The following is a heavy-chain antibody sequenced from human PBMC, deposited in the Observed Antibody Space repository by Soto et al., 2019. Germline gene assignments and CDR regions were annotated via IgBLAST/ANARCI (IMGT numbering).Heavy chain of an antibody. J-gene: IGHJ5*02. CDR3: GRSRVPYRLDGFDP. Sequence: EVQLVESGGGLVQPGGSLRLSCAASGFTFSNYWMSWVRQAPGKGLEWVANIKQDGSEKYYVDSVQGRFSISRDNAKNSMYLQMNSLIAEDTAVDYCGRSRVPYRLDGFDPWGQGTLVTVSS. CDR2: IKQDGSEK. D-gene: IGHD3-16*01. CDR1: GFTFSNYW. V-gene: IGHV3-7*01.